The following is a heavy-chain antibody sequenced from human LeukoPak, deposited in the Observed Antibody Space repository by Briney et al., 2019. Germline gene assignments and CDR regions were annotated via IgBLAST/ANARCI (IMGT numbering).Heavy chain of an antibody. J-gene: IGHJ4*02. CDR2: INSDGSST. CDR1: GFTFSSYW. CDR3: ARAPGYRSFLDY. V-gene: IGHV3-74*01. Sequence: GGSLRLSCAASGFTFSSYWMHWVRQAPGKGLVWVSRINSDGSSTSYADSVKGRFTISRDNAKNTLYLQMNSLRAEDTAVYYCARAPGYRSFLDYWGQGTLVIVSS. D-gene: IGHD6-13*01.